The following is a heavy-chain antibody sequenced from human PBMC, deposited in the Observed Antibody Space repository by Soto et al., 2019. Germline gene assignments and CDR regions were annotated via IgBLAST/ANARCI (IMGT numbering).Heavy chain of an antibody. J-gene: IGHJ5*02. Sequence: GASVKVSCKASGYTFTSYGISCVRQAPGQGLEWMGWISAYNGNTNYAQKLQGRVTMTTDTSTSTAYMELRSLRSDDTAVYYCARGVGSGSYYNQYNWFDPWGQGTLVTVSS. V-gene: IGHV1-18*01. CDR2: ISAYNGNT. CDR3: ARGVGSGSYYNQYNWFDP. CDR1: GYTFTSYG. D-gene: IGHD3-10*01.